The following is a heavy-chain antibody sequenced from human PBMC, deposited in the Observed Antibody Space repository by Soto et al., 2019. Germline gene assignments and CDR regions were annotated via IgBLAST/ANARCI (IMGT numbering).Heavy chain of an antibody. D-gene: IGHD6-19*01. CDR3: AKEGTSGFYYFDS. CDR2: ISGSGDTS. Sequence: PGGSLRLSCAASGFTFSNYAITWVRQAPGKGLQWVSIISGSGDTSYYADSVKGRFTISRDNSRNTLYLQMNSLRAGDSAKYYCAKEGTSGFYYFDSWGPGTLVTVSS. V-gene: IGHV3-23*01. CDR1: GFTFSNYA. J-gene: IGHJ4*02.